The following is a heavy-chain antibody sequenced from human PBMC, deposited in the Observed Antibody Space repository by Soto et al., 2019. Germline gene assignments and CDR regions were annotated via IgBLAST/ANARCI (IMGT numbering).Heavy chain of an antibody. Sequence: QITLKESGPALVKPTQTLPLTCTFSGFSLRTSEVGVGWIRQPPGKSLEGLALIYWDTDKRYSPSLKSRLTITKDTTKTQVVLTTTTKDPVDTATDCCVRKTWGTGPAFDMWGQGSMVHVSS. J-gene: IGHJ3*02. V-gene: IGHV2-5*02. CDR1: GFSLRTSEVG. CDR3: VRKTWGTGPAFDM. D-gene: IGHD7-27*01. CDR2: IYWDTDK.